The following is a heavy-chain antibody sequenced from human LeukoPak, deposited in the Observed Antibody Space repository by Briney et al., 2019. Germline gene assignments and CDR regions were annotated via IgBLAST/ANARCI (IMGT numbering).Heavy chain of an antibody. CDR2: ISGSGGST. CDR1: GFTFSSYA. CDR3: AKVRIAGGWGYYGMDV. V-gene: IGHV3-23*01. D-gene: IGHD6-13*01. Sequence: GGSLRLSCAASGFTFSSYAMSCVRQAPGKGLEWVSAISGSGGSTYYADSVKGRFTISRDNSKNTLYLQMNSLRAEDTAVYYCAKVRIAGGWGYYGMDVWGQGTTVTVSS. J-gene: IGHJ6*02.